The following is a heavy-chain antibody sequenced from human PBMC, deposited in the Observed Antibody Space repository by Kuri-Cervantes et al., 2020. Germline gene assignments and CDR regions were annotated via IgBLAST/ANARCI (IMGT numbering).Heavy chain of an antibody. D-gene: IGHD3-22*01. J-gene: IGHJ3*02. V-gene: IGHV4-30-2*01. Sequence: LRLSCTVSGGSISSGDYYWSWIRQPPGKGLEWIGYIYHSGSTYYNPYLKSRVTISVDRSKNQFSLKLSSVTAADTAVYYCARALSSGYYYVPTEDAFDIWGQETMVTVSS. CDR3: ARALSSGYYYVPTEDAFDI. CDR1: GGSISSGDYY. CDR2: IYHSGST.